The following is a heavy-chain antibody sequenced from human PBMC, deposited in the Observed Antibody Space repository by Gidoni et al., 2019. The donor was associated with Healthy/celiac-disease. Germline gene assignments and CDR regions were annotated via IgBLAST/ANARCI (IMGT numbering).Heavy chain of an antibody. D-gene: IGHD6-19*01. Sequence: QVQLVESGGGVVQPGRSLRLSCAASGFTFSSYGMHWVRQAPGKGLEWVAVISYDGSNKYYADSVKGRFTISRDNSKNTLYLQMNSLRAEDTAVYYCAKDVAVAGTPYYYYGMDVWGQGTTVTVSS. CDR3: AKDVAVAGTPYYYYGMDV. V-gene: IGHV3-30*18. CDR2: ISYDGSNK. J-gene: IGHJ6*02. CDR1: GFTFSSYG.